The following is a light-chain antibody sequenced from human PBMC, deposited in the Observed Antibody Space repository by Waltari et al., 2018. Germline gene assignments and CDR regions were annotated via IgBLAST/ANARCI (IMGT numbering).Light chain of an antibody. Sequence: EIVFTQSPGTLSLSPGERATLPCRASQSISGSWLAWYQQKPGQAPRLLMYGASSRATAIPDRFSGSGSGTDFTLTISRLEPEDFAVYYCQQYDASSVTFGGGTKVEIK. CDR1: QSISGSW. CDR3: QQYDASSVT. V-gene: IGKV3-20*01. J-gene: IGKJ4*01. CDR2: GAS.